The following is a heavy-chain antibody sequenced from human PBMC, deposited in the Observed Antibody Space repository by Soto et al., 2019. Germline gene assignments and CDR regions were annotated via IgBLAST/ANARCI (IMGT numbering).Heavy chain of an antibody. CDR3: ARRYGSCFDY. D-gene: IGHD5-18*01. CDR1: GGSISSYY. Sequence: QVQLQESGPGLVKPSETLSLTCTVSGGSISSYYWSWIRQPPGKGLEWIGYIYYSGSTNYNPSHKTRATISVDTAKNQFSLKLSSVTSADTAVYYCARRYGSCFDYWGQGTLVTVSS. CDR2: IYYSGST. V-gene: IGHV4-59*08. J-gene: IGHJ4*02.